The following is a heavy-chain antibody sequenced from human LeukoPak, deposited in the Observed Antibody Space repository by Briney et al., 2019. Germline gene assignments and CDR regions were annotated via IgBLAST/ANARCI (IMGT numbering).Heavy chain of an antibody. D-gene: IGHD1-14*01. V-gene: IGHV3-74*01. CDR2: INTDGSST. J-gene: IGHJ4*02. CDR3: ARDLTGIGFDY. Sequence: PGGSLRLSCAASGFTFSSYWMHWVRQAPGKGLVWVSRINTDGSSTTYADSVKGRFTISRDNAKNSLYLQMNSLRAEDTAVYYCARDLTGIGFDYWGQGTLVTVSS. CDR1: GFTFSSYW.